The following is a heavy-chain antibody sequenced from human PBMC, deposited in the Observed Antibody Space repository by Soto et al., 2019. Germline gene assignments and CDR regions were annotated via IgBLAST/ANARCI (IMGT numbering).Heavy chain of an antibody. CDR1: GGSFSGYC. CDR3: ARGRKYYDFWSGYSHPRYYFNY. J-gene: IGHJ4*02. CDR2: INHSGRT. V-gene: IGHV4-34*01. Sequence: SETLSLTCAVYGGSFSGYCWSWIRQPPGKGLEWIGEINHSGRTNYNPSLKSRVTISVDTSKSQFSLKLSSVTAADTAVYYCARGRKYYDFWSGYSHPRYYFNYWGQGTLVIVSS. D-gene: IGHD3-3*01.